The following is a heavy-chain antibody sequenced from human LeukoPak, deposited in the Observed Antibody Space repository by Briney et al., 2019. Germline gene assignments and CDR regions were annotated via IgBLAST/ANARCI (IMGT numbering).Heavy chain of an antibody. V-gene: IGHV4-59*01. J-gene: IGHJ5*02. CDR1: GGSISSYY. CDR3: ARSIAVAGTDNWFDP. D-gene: IGHD6-19*01. Sequence: SETLSLTCTVSGGSISSYYWSWTRQPPGKGLEWIGYIYYSGSTNYNPSLKSRVTISVDTSKNQFSLKLSSVTAADTAVYYCARSIAVAGTDNWFDPWGQGTLVTVSS. CDR2: IYYSGST.